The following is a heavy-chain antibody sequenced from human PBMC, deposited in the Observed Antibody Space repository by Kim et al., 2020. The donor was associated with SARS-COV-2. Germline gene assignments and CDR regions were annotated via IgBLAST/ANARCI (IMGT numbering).Heavy chain of an antibody. CDR1: GYTFTSYD. CDR2: MNPNSGNT. D-gene: IGHD5-12*01. Sequence: ASVKVSCKASGYTFTSYDINWVRQATGQGLEWMGWMNPNSGNTGYAQKFQGRVTMTRNTSIRTAYMELSSLRSADTAVYYCARGSKVATIFNYYYYMYVWCKGTTVIVSS. CDR3: ARGSKVATIFNYYYYMYV. V-gene: IGHV1-8*01. J-gene: IGHJ6*03.